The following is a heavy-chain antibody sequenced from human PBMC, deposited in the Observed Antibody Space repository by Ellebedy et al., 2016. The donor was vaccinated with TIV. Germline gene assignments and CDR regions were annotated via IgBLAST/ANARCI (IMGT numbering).Heavy chain of an antibody. CDR1: GFTFSSYG. J-gene: IGHJ4*02. Sequence: GESLKISCAASGFTFSSYGMHWVRQAPGKGLEWVTYMWYDGSHKNYADSVKGRFTISRDNSKNTLYLHMNSLRAEDTAVYFCAREYQEFYFDSWGQGTLVTVSS. CDR2: MWYDGSHK. D-gene: IGHD3-10*01. CDR3: AREYQEFYFDS. V-gene: IGHV3-33*01.